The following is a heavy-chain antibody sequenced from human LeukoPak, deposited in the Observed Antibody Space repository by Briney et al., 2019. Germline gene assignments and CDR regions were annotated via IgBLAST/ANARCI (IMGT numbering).Heavy chain of an antibody. CDR2: VSSDGSK. CDR1: GFTVSNNY. D-gene: IGHD4-23*01. J-gene: IGHJ4*02. V-gene: IGHV3-53*01. CDR3: AREGQGGNAYFDY. Sequence: PGGSLRLSCAASGFTVSNNYMTWVRQAPGKGLEWVSVVSSDGSKYYVDSVKGRFTISRDNSKNTLYLQMNSLRVEDTAVYYCAREGQGGNAYFDYWGQGTLVTVSS.